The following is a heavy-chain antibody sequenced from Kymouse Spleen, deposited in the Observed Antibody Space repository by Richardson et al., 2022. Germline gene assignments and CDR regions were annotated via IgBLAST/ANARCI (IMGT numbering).Heavy chain of an antibody. V-gene: IGHV3-74*01. D-gene: IGHD3-10*01. Sequence: EVQLVESGGGLVQPGGSLRLSCAASGFTFSSYWMHWVRQAPGKGLVWVSRINSDGSSTSYADSVKGRFTISRDNAKNTLYLQMNSLRAEDTAVYYCARGLLWFGELLRPNYYYGMDVWGQGTTVTVSS. J-gene: IGHJ6*02. CDR2: INSDGSST. CDR1: GFTFSSYW. CDR3: ARGLLWFGELLRPNYYYGMDV.